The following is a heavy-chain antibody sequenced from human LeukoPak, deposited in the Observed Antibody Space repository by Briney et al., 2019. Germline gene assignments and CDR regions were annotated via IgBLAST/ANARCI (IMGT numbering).Heavy chain of an antibody. V-gene: IGHV3-53*04. Sequence: GGSLRLSCAAPGLTVSSYFMSWVPQAPGEGLEWVSVVHSGGRTLFTDSGKGGCNISRHNYKNPLYLQVNSLRAEDTAVYFCARGGSSGNDYSSFDIWGQGTMVTVS. CDR1: GLTVSSYF. J-gene: IGHJ3*02. CDR2: VHSGGRT. D-gene: IGHD5-12*01. CDR3: ARGGSSGNDYSSFDI.